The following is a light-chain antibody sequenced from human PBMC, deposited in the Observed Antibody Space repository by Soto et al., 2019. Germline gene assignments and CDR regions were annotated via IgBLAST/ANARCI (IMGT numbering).Light chain of an antibody. Sequence: QSVLTQPPSASGTPGQRVTISCSGSSSNIGSNTVNWYQQLPGTAPKLLIYSNNQRPSGVPDRFSGSKSGTSASLAISGLQSEDEANYYCAAWDDSLNGVFGTGSKVTAL. CDR2: SNN. V-gene: IGLV1-44*01. J-gene: IGLJ1*01. CDR1: SSNIGSNT. CDR3: AAWDDSLNGV.